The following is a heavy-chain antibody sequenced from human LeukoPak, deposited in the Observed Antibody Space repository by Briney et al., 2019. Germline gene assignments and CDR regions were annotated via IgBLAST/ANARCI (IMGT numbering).Heavy chain of an antibody. D-gene: IGHD3-9*01. CDR2: ISGSGGST. J-gene: IGHJ6*02. CDR3: ARESFPLVVRYFDW. V-gene: IGHV3-23*01. CDR1: GFTFSSYA. Sequence: GGSLRLSCAASGFTFSSYAMSWVRQAPGKGLEWVSAISGSGGSTYYVDSVKGRFTISRDNSKNTLYLQMNSLRAEDTAVYYCARESFPLVVRYFDWWGQGTTVTVSS.